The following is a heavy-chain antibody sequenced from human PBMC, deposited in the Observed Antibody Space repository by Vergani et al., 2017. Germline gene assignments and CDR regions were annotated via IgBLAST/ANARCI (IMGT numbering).Heavy chain of an antibody. CDR1: GFTFDDYA. Sequence: EVQLVESGGGLVQPGRSLRLSCAASGFTFDDYAMHWVRQAPGKGLEWVSGISWNSGSIGYADSVKGRFTISRDNAKNSLYLQMNSLRAEDTALYYCARGIVVVPAAPNVYFDYWGQGTLVTVSS. V-gene: IGHV3-9*01. J-gene: IGHJ4*02. CDR3: ARGIVVVPAAPNVYFDY. CDR2: ISWNSGSI. D-gene: IGHD2-2*01.